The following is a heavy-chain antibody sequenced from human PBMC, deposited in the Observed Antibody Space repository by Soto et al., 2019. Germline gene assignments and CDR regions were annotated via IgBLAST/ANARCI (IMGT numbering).Heavy chain of an antibody. CDR3: ARDVSSSFAFDI. J-gene: IGHJ3*02. CDR1: GFTFSSYW. V-gene: IGHV3-74*01. D-gene: IGHD6-6*01. CDR2: INSDGSST. Sequence: GGSLRLSCAASGFTFSSYWMHWVHQAPGKGLVWVSRINSDGSSTSYADSVKGRFTISRDNAKNTLYLQMNSLRAEDTAVYYCARDVSSSFAFDIWGQGTMVTVSS.